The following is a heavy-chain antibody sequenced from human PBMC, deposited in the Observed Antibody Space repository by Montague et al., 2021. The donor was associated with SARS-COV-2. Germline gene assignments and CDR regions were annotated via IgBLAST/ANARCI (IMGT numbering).Heavy chain of an antibody. CDR2: INHGGTT. Sequence: SETLSLTCAVYGGSFSGDGSFSGYYWSWIRQPPGKGLEWIGEINHGGTTNYNPSLKSRVIISVDTSKNQFSLKLRSVTAADTAVYYCARAIQTTPLMVVFAIPRPFYYFDYWGQGTLVTVSS. CDR1: GGSFSGDGSFSGYY. J-gene: IGHJ4*02. D-gene: IGHD2-21*01. V-gene: IGHV4-34*01. CDR3: ARAIQTTPLMVVFAIPRPFYYFDY.